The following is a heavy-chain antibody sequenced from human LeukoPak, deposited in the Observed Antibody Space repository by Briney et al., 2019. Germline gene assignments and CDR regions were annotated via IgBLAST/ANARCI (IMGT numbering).Heavy chain of an antibody. D-gene: IGHD1-26*01. V-gene: IGHV3-21*01. J-gene: IGHJ3*02. Sequence: NPGGSLRLSCAASGFTFNTYSVNWVRQAPGKGLKWVSSISSGSSYIFYADSMKGRFTISRDNAKTSLYLQMNSLRAEDTAVYYCARQVGVDDAFDIWGQGTKVTVSS. CDR1: GFTFNTYS. CDR2: ISSGSSYI. CDR3: ARQVGVDDAFDI.